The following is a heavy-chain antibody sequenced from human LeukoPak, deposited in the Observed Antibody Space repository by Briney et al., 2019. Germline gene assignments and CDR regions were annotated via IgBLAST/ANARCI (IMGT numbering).Heavy chain of an antibody. CDR2: IYYSGST. J-gene: IGHJ2*01. Sequence: KSSETLSLTCTVSGGSISSYYGSWIRQPPGKGLEWIGYIYYSGSTNYNPSLKSRVTISVDTSKNQFSLKLSSVTAADTAVYYCARFSGSGPPRYFDLWGRGTLVTVSS. CDR3: ARFSGSGPPRYFDL. CDR1: GGSISSYY. D-gene: IGHD2-15*01. V-gene: IGHV4-59*01.